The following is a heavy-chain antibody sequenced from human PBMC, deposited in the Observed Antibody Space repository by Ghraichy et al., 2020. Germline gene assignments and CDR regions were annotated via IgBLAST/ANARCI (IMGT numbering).Heavy chain of an antibody. CDR2: IYYSGST. CDR1: GGSISSSSYY. D-gene: IGHD3-3*01. CDR3: ARQLTYYDFWSGQDIGHDAFDI. V-gene: IGHV4-39*01. Sequence: SQTLSLTCTVSGGSISSSSYYWGWIRQPPGKGLEWIGSIYYSGSTYYNPSLKSRVTISVDTSKNQFSLKLSSVTAADTAVYYCARQLTYYDFWSGQDIGHDAFDIWGQGTMVTVSS. J-gene: IGHJ3*02.